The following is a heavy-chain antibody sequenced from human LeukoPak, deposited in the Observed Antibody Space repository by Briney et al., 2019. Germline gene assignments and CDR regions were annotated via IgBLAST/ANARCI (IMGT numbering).Heavy chain of an antibody. CDR1: GFTFSSYA. V-gene: IGHV3-30-3*01. Sequence: GGSLRLSCAASGFTFSSYAMHWVRQAPGKGLEWVAVISYDGSNKYYADSVKGRFTISRDNSKNTLYLQMNSLRAEDTAVYYCARDSRYCSSTSCLGYFDYWGQGTLVTVSS. J-gene: IGHJ4*02. D-gene: IGHD2-2*01. CDR2: ISYDGSNK. CDR3: ARDSRYCSSTSCLGYFDY.